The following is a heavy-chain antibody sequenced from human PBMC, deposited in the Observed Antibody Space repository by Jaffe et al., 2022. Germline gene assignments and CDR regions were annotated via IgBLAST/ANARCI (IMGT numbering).Heavy chain of an antibody. D-gene: IGHD6-13*01. CDR2: IYYSGST. CDR1: GGSISSSSYY. Sequence: QLQLQESGPGLVKPSETLSLTCTVSGGSISSSSYYWGWIRQPPGKGLEWIGSIYYSGSTYYNPSLKSRVTISVDTSKNQFSLKLSSVTAADTAVYYCARQLDSSRHGYYFDYWGQGTLVTVSS. V-gene: IGHV4-39*01. CDR3: ARQLDSSRHGYYFDY. J-gene: IGHJ4*02.